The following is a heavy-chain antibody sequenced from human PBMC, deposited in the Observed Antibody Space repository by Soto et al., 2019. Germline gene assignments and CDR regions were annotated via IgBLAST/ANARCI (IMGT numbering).Heavy chain of an antibody. D-gene: IGHD6-19*01. CDR1: GFSLSNGKVG. V-gene: IGHV2-26*01. J-gene: IGHJ6*03. CDR2: IFSNDEK. Sequence: HVTLKESGPVLVKPTETLTLTCTVSGFSLSNGKVGVSWIRQPPGKALEWLAHIFSNDEKSYRTSLKSRLTCSEHTSKSQMVLTMTNVDPVDTATYYCTRIFFGRSVAGGYFYMDVWGKGTTVTVSS. CDR3: TRIFFGRSVAGGYFYMDV.